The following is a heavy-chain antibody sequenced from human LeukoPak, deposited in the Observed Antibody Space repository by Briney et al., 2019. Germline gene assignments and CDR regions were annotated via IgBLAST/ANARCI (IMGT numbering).Heavy chain of an antibody. V-gene: IGHV4-61*02. CDR2: IYTSGST. CDR3: ARGFYDSSGYSEPFDY. J-gene: IGHJ4*02. CDR1: GGSISSGSYY. Sequence: NSSETLSLTCTVSGGSISSGSYYWSWIRQPAGKGLEWIGRIYTSGSTNYNPSLKSRVTISVDTSKNQFSLKLSSVTAADTAVYYCARGFYDSSGYSEPFDYWGRGTLVTVSS. D-gene: IGHD3-22*01.